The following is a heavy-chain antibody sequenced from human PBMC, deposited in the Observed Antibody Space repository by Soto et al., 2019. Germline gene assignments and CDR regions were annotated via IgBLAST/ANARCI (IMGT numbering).Heavy chain of an antibody. J-gene: IGHJ5*02. D-gene: IGHD2-8*01. Sequence: GGSLRLSCAASGFTFSSYGMHWVRQAPGKGLEWVAVIWYDGSNKYYADSVKGRFTISRDNSKNTLYLQMNSLRAEDTAVYYCARDGYCTNGVCYGGGWFGPWGQGTLVTVSS. V-gene: IGHV3-33*01. CDR3: ARDGYCTNGVCYGGGWFGP. CDR2: IWYDGSNK. CDR1: GFTFSSYG.